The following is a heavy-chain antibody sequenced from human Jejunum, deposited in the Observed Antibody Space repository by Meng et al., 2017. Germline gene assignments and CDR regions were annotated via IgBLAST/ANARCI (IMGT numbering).Heavy chain of an antibody. J-gene: IGHJ4*02. CDR1: GGSISSYS. Sequence: SETLSLTFTVSGGSISSYSWTWIRQPAGKGLEWLGRIYTSGTTNYNPSLKSPITMSVDTSKNQFSLKLNSVTAADTAVYYCAGEKPYLGFDFWGQGTLVTVSS. D-gene: IGHD1-14*01. CDR2: IYTSGTT. V-gene: IGHV4-4*07. CDR3: AGEKPYLGFDF.